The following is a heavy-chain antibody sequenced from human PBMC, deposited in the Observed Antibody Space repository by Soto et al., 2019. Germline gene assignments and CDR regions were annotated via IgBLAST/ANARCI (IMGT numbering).Heavy chain of an antibody. J-gene: IGHJ5*02. Sequence: GASVKVSCKASGYTFTSYYMHWVRQATGQGLEWMGWMNPNSGNTGYAQKFQGRVTMTRNTSISTAYMELSSLRSEDTAVYYCARGIESPQPGYCSGGSCYRSNWFDPWGQGTLVTVSS. D-gene: IGHD2-15*01. CDR2: MNPNSGNT. CDR1: GYTFTSYY. CDR3: ARGIESPQPGYCSGGSCYRSNWFDP. V-gene: IGHV1-8*02.